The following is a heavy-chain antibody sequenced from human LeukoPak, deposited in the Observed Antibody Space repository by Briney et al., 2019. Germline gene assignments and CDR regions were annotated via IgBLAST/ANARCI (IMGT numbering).Heavy chain of an antibody. CDR2: IRQEGSQK. CDR3: ARGYAFDL. Sequence: GGSLRLSCAASGFTFSSYWMSWVRQAPGKGLEWVATIRQEGSQKYYVDSVKGRFTISRDNSKNTLYLQMNSLRPEDTAVYYCARGYAFDLWGQGTMVNVSS. V-gene: IGHV3-7*01. CDR1: GFTFSSYW. J-gene: IGHJ3*01.